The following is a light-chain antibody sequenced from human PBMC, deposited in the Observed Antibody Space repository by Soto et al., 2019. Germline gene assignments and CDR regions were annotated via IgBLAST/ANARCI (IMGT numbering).Light chain of an antibody. CDR2: WAS. CDR3: QQYHSTLCT. V-gene: IGKV4-1*01. J-gene: IGKJ2*02. Sequence: SPLSCWSSQTLLYSSNNKNYLAWYQQKPGQPPKLLISWASTRESGVPDRFSGSGSGTDFTLTISSLQAEDVAVYYCQQYHSTLCTFGQGTKVEIK. CDR1: QTLLYSSNNKNY.